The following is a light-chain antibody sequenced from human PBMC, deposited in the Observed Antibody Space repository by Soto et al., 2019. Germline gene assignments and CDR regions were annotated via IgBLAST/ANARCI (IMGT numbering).Light chain of an antibody. CDR3: SSYTSTSALFV. J-gene: IGLJ1*01. Sequence: QSALTQPASVSGSPGQSITISCTGTSSDVGAYNYVSWYQQYPGTAPKLMISEVTDRPSGVSNRFSGSKSGNTASLTISGLQAEDEADYYCSSYTSTSALFVFGTGTKVTVL. CDR1: SSDVGAYNY. V-gene: IGLV2-14*01. CDR2: EVT.